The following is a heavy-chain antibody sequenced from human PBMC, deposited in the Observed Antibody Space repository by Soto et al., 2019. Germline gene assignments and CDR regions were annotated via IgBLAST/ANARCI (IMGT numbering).Heavy chain of an antibody. CDR3: VSQRTTVITQADFDY. V-gene: IGHV4-39*01. CDR2: VYYRGRS. J-gene: IGHJ4*02. D-gene: IGHD4-4*01. Sequence: PSETLSLTCTVSGGSVTNSSYYWGWIRQSPGKGLEWIGSVYYRGRSYSKSSVKSRVTISVDTSKNQFSLNLNSVTASDSAVYFCVSQRTTVITQADFDYWGPGPLVTVSS. CDR1: GGSVTNSSYY.